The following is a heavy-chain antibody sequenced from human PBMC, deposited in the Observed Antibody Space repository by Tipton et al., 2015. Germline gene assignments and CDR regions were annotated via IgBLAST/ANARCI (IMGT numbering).Heavy chain of an antibody. CDR1: GGSFSDYY. J-gene: IGHJ5*02. CDR2: IYTRGST. D-gene: IGHD1-26*01. CDR3: ARELVGATITAIDP. Sequence: TLSLTCAVYGGSFSDYYWSWIRQPAGKGLEWIGRIYTRGSTNYNPSLKSRVTISVDTSKNQFSLKLSSVTAADTAVYYCARELVGATITAIDPWGQGTLVTVSS. V-gene: IGHV4-4*07.